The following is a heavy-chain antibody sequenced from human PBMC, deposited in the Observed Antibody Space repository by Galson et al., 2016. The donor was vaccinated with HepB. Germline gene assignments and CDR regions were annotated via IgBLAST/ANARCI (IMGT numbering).Heavy chain of an antibody. CDR3: GRLNADESSTWYNI. CDR2: IIPLFGKG. D-gene: IGHD6-13*01. V-gene: IGHV1-69*13. CDR1: GGIFSSYS. Sequence: SVKVSCKASGGIFSSYSITWVRQAPGQGLEWMGGIIPLFGKGNYAQKFQDRVTITADASTSSAYMELRSLRSDDTAVYYCGRLNADESSTWYNIWGQGTLVTVSS. J-gene: IGHJ4*02.